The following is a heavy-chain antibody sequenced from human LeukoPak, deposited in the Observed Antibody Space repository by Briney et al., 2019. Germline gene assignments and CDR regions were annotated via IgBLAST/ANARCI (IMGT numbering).Heavy chain of an antibody. J-gene: IGHJ4*02. D-gene: IGHD5-18*01. CDR2: INEDGTSA. V-gene: IGHV3-74*01. Sequence: GGSLRLSCAASGFGFSVYWMHWVRQAPGKGLVWVAHINEDGTSASHADSVKGRFTISRDNAKNTLYLQMNSLTVEDTAVYYCARVPTNSYGFGQWGQGSLVTASS. CDR3: ARVPTNSYGFGQ. CDR1: GFGFSVYW.